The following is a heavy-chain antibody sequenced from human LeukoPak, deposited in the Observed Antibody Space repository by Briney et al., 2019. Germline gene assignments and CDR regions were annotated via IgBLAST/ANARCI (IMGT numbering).Heavy chain of an antibody. J-gene: IGHJ4*02. V-gene: IGHV4-59*12. CDR1: GVSISSYY. Sequence: PSETLSLTCTVSGVSISSYYWSWIRQPPGKGLEWIGEIYHSGSTNYNPSLKSRVTISVDKSKNQFSLKLSSVTAADTAVYYCARVERRLTGFDYWGQGTLVTVSS. CDR3: ARVERRLTGFDY. CDR2: IYHSGST. D-gene: IGHD5-24*01.